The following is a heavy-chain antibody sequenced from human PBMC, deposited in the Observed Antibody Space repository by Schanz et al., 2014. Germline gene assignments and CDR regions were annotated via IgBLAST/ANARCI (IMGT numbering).Heavy chain of an antibody. D-gene: IGHD2-2*01. CDR1: GFTFSSYG. CDR3: AKDSTHIDIVLVPTAIDY. CDR2: IGYLGDT. Sequence: VQLVESGGGVVQPGRSLRLSCAASGFTFSSYGMHWVRQAPGKGLEWVSTIGYLGDTYYPDSVKGRFTVSRDSGQNSLYLQMNSLRAGDTAVYYCAKDSTHIDIVLVPTAIDYWGQGTLVTVSS. V-gene: IGHV3-13*01. J-gene: IGHJ4*02.